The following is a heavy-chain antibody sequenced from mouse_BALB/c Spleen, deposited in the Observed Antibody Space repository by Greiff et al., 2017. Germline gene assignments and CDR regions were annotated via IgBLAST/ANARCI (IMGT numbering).Heavy chain of an antibody. CDR1: GFTFSDYY. D-gene: IGHD3-1*01. V-gene: IGHV5-4*02. Sequence: EVMLVESGGGLVKPGGSLKLSCAASGFTFSDYYMYWVRQTPEKRLEWVATISDGGSYTYYPDSVKGRFTISRDNAKNNLYLQMSSLKSEDTAMYYCARDRDFVWFAYWGQGTLVTVSA. CDR2: ISDGGSYT. CDR3: ARDRDFVWFAY. J-gene: IGHJ3*01.